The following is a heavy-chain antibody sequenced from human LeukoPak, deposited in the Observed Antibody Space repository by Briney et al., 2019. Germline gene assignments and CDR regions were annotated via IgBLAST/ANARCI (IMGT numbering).Heavy chain of an antibody. D-gene: IGHD3-3*01. J-gene: IGHJ4*02. CDR2: MNPNSGNT. CDR3: ARGGSPSYDFWSGYSFLIDY. Sequence: ASVKVSCKASGYTFTSYDINWVRQATGQGLEWMGWMNPNSGNTGYAQKFQGRVTMTRNTSISTAYMELSSLRSEDTAVYYCARGGSPSYDFWSGYSFLIDYWGQGTLVTVSS. V-gene: IGHV1-8*01. CDR1: GYTFTSYD.